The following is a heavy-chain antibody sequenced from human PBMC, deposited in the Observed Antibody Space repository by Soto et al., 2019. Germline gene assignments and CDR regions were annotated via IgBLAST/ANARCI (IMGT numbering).Heavy chain of an antibody. V-gene: IGHV3-23*01. D-gene: IGHD6-6*01. Sequence: GGSLRLSCAASGFTFSTYAMAWVRQAPGKGLEWVSGVSASGLNTDYADPVKGRFYISRDNSKNTVSLHMNSLRAEDTAVYYCARDVIAARRLRAFDIWGQGTMVTVSS. CDR3: ARDVIAARRLRAFDI. CDR2: VSASGLNT. CDR1: GFTFSTYA. J-gene: IGHJ3*02.